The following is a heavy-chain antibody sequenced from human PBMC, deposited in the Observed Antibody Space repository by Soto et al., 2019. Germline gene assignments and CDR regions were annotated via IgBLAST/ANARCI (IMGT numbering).Heavy chain of an antibody. CDR3: AKFRGTGYPPTLDY. D-gene: IGHD3-9*01. CDR1: GFTFSSYN. J-gene: IGHJ4*02. Sequence: QVQLVESGGGVVQPGRSRRLSCAASGFTFSSYNMHWVRQAPGKGLEWVAVISYDGGNKYYADSVRGRFTISRDNSKNTLYLQMNSLRAEDTAVYYCAKFRGTGYPPTLDYWGQGTLVTVFS. V-gene: IGHV3-30*18. CDR2: ISYDGGNK.